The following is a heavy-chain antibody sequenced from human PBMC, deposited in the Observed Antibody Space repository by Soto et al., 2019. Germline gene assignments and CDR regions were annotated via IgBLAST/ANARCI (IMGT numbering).Heavy chain of an antibody. CDR1: GFTFSSYA. Sequence: GRSLRLSCAASGFTFSSYAMSWVRQAPGKGLEWVSAISGSGGSTYYADSVKGRFTISRDNSKNTLYLQMNSLRAEDTAVYYCAKAIIPYYDILTGYSDWGQGNLVTVSS. J-gene: IGHJ4*02. CDR3: AKAIIPYYDILTGYSD. V-gene: IGHV3-23*01. D-gene: IGHD3-9*01. CDR2: ISGSGGST.